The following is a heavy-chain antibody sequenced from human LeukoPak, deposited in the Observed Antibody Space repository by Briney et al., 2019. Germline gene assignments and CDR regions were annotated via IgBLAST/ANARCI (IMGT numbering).Heavy chain of an antibody. Sequence: GGSLRLSCAASGFTFDDYGMSWVRQAPGKGLEWVSGINWNGGSTGYADSVKGRFTISRDNAKNSLYLQMNSLRAEDTALYYCAKDMVGGTAMVTFNYFDYWGQGTLVTVSS. CDR1: GFTFDDYG. CDR3: AKDMVGGTAMVTFNYFDY. CDR2: INWNGGST. D-gene: IGHD5-18*01. J-gene: IGHJ4*02. V-gene: IGHV3-20*04.